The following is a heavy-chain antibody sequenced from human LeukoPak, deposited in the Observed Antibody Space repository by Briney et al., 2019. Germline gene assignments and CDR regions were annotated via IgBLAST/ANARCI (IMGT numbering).Heavy chain of an antibody. V-gene: IGHV3-7*01. CDR1: GFTFSSYW. D-gene: IGHD1-26*01. CDR2: IKQDGSEK. Sequence: PGGSLRLSCAASGFTFSSYWMSWVRQAPGKGREWVANIKQDGSEKYYVDSVKGRFTISRDNAKNSLYLQMNSLRAEDTAVYYCASPRHDGSYSFWGQGTLVTVSS. J-gene: IGHJ4*02. CDR3: ASPRHDGSYSF.